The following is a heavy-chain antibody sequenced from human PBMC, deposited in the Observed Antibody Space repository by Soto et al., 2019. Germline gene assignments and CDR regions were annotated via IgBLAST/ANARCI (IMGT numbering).Heavy chain of an antibody. J-gene: IGHJ4*02. D-gene: IGHD5-18*01. CDR3: GYVGGYSTGDYSFDL. V-gene: IGHV1-18*04. CDR2: ISTYNENI. CDR1: GSTFTSNG. Sequence: ASVKVSCKVSGSTFTSNGIGWVRQAPGQGLEWLGWISTYNENIGSAPKLEDGLTMTTDRSTTTAYMELRNLESDDTALYYCGYVGGYSTGDYSFDLWGQGTPVTVSS.